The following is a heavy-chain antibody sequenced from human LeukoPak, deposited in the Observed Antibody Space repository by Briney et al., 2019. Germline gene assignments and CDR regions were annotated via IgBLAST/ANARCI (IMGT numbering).Heavy chain of an antibody. CDR2: INWSSDYI. D-gene: IGHD3-16*01. J-gene: IGHJ6*03. V-gene: IGHV3-21*01. Sequence: PGGSLRLSCAVSGFTFRRYSMSWVRQAPGKGLEWVSTINWSSDYIYYADSVEGRFTISRDNAKNSMCLEMNTLRAEDTAVYFCAREWGIGDYFYYMDVGGKGTTLTVFS. CDR1: GFTFRRYS. CDR3: AREWGIGDYFYYMDV.